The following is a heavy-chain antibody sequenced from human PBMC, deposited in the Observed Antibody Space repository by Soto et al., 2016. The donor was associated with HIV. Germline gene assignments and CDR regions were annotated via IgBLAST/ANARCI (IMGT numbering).Heavy chain of an antibody. Sequence: EVQLVESGGGLVQPGGSLRLSCAASGFTVSSNYMSWVRQAPGKGLEWVSVIYRDGSTYYADSVKGRFTISRDNSKNTLYLQMNSLRAEDTAVYYCASSENAWFGELFDYVGPGNPGHRLL. J-gene: IGHJ4*02. V-gene: IGHV3-66*01. CDR1: GFTVSSNY. CDR2: IYRDGST. CDR3: ASSENAWFGELFDY. D-gene: IGHD3-10*01.